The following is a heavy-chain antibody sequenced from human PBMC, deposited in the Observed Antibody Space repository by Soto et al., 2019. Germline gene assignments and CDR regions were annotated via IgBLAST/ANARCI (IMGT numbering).Heavy chain of an antibody. Sequence: EVQLVESGGGLVQPGRSLRLSCAASGFTFDDYAMHWVRQAPGKGLEWVSGISWNSGSIGYADSVKGRFTISRDNAKNPLYLQMNSLRAEDTALYYCAKGREEFWSRPHLWGQGTLGTVSS. D-gene: IGHD3-3*01. CDR2: ISWNSGSI. V-gene: IGHV3-9*01. CDR1: GFTFDDYA. CDR3: AKGREEFWSRPHL. J-gene: IGHJ5*02.